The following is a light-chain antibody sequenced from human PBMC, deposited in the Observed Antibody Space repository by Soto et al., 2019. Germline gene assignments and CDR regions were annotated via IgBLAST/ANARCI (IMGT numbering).Light chain of an antibody. J-gene: IGKJ3*01. CDR2: SAS. CDR3: LQYYNYPFT. Sequence: AIQMTQSPSSLSASIGDRVSITCRASQGIGDDLGWYQQKPGKVPKSLIYSASNLQSGVPSRFSGSGSGTEFTLTISSLQPEDSATYYCLQYYNYPFTFGPGTKVDVK. CDR1: QGIGDD. V-gene: IGKV1-6*01.